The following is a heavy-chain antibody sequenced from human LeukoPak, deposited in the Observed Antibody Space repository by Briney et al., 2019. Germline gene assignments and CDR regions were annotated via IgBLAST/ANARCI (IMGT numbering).Heavy chain of an antibody. J-gene: IGHJ4*02. D-gene: IGHD1/OR15-1a*01. CDR1: GGTISSYIYY. CDR3: ARLWEMEQIDY. CDR2: IYYSGST. Sequence: PLETLSLTCTVSGGTISSYIYYWVWIPQPPGKGLEWFVTIYYSGSTYYNPSLKSLITISEDTTKNLFSLQLSSMPAADTAVYYCARLWEMEQIDYWGQGTLVTVSS. V-gene: IGHV4-39*02.